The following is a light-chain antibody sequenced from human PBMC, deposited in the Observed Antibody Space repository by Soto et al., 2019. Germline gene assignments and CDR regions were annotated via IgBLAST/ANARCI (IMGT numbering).Light chain of an antibody. V-gene: IGKV3-20*01. CDR2: GAS. Sequence: EIVLTQSPGTLSLSPGERATLSCRASQSVSSNYLAWYQQKPGQAPRLLIYGASNRATGIPDRLSGSGSGTDFILTISRLEPEDFAVYYCQQYGSSPLTFGGGTKVEIK. CDR1: QSVSSNY. CDR3: QQYGSSPLT. J-gene: IGKJ4*01.